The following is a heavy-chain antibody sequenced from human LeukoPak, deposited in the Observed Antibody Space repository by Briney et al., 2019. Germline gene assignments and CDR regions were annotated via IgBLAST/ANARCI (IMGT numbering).Heavy chain of an antibody. J-gene: IGHJ4*02. D-gene: IGHD1-26*01. V-gene: IGHV4-39*01. CDR2: IYYSGST. Sequence: NPSETLSLTCTVSGGSISNSNYYWGWIRQPPGKGLEWIGSIYYSGSTYYNPSLKSRVTISVDTSKNQFSLKLSSVTAADTAVYFCARHAIVGATTGNLDYWGQGTLVTVSS. CDR3: ARHAIVGATTGNLDY. CDR1: GGSISNSNYY.